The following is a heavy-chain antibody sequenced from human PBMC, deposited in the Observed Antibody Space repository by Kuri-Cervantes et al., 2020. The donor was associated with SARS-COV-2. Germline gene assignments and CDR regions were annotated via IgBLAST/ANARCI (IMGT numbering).Heavy chain of an antibody. D-gene: IGHD3-10*01. J-gene: IGHJ4*02. CDR2: INHSGST. CDR1: GGSFSDYS. Sequence: SQTLSLTCAVYGGSFSDYSWSWIRQPPGKGLEWIGEINHSGSTNYNPSLKSRVTISVEKSKNHFSLNLSSVTAADTAVYYCARDPHYYGSGLSLGYWGQGTLVTVSS. CDR3: ARDPHYYGSGLSLGY. V-gene: IGHV4-34*01.